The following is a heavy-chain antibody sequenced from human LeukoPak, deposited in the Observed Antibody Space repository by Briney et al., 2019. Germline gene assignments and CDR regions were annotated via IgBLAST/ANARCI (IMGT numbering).Heavy chain of an antibody. D-gene: IGHD3-22*01. Sequence: GGSLRLSCLVSGFTFTDYYMSWIRQAPGTSLETVSYISTRNSYTDYADSVKGRFTVSRDNAKNTLYLQMNSLRAEDTAVYYCARDYDSSGYYSFQHWGQGTLVTVSS. CDR3: ARDYDSSGYYSFQH. J-gene: IGHJ1*01. CDR1: GFTFTDYY. V-gene: IGHV3-11*06. CDR2: ISTRNSYT.